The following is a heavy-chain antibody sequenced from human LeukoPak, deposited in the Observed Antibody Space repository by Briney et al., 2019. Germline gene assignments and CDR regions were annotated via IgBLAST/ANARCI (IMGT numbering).Heavy chain of an antibody. CDR1: GYTFTGYY. CDR3: ARTVWTVVGPGGWFDP. CDR2: INPNSGGT. Sequence: ASVKVSCKASGYTFTGYYMHWVRQAPGQGLEWMGWINPNSGGTNYAQKFQGRVTMTMDTSISTAYMELSRLRSDDTAVYYCARTVWTVVGPGGWFDPWGQGTLVTVSS. V-gene: IGHV1-2*02. D-gene: IGHD4-23*01. J-gene: IGHJ5*02.